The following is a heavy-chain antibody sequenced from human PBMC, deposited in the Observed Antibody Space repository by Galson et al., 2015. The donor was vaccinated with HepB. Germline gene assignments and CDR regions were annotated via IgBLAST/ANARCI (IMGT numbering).Heavy chain of an antibody. CDR2: IRYDGSNK. CDR1: GFTFSSYG. Sequence: SLRLSCAASGFTFSSYGMHWVRQAPGKGLEWVAFIRYDGSNKYYADSVKGRFTISRDNSKNTLYLQMNSLRAEDTAVYYCAKDHIHGKDTAMVPQPYYFDYWGQGTLVTVSS. CDR3: AKDHIHGKDTAMVPQPYYFDY. J-gene: IGHJ4*02. V-gene: IGHV3-30*02. D-gene: IGHD5-18*01.